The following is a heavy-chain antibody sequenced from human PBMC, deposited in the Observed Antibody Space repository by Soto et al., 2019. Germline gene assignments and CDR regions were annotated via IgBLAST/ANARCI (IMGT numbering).Heavy chain of an antibody. Sequence: VQLVESGGGLVQPGGSLRLSCAASGLSFSDYSMTWIRQAPGKGPEWVARISRGGGDTEYADTVKGRFTISRDNAKNSLYLQMDSMRAEDTAVYYCTRGGRSTSYYWEFWGQGTLVTVSS. CDR1: GLSFSDYS. CDR3: TRGGRSTSYYWEF. V-gene: IGHV3-11*06. D-gene: IGHD3-10*01. J-gene: IGHJ4*02. CDR2: ISRGGGDT.